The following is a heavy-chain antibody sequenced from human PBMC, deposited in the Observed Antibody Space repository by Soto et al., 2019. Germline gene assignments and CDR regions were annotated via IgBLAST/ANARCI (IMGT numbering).Heavy chain of an antibody. CDR2: IDKVGTDS. J-gene: IGHJ6*03. Sequence: EVQLVESGGGLVQPGGSLRLSCAASEFTFSGRSVHGVRQAPGKGLVWVSGIDKVGTDSTYADSVKGRFTSSRDNAKNTVYLQMNTLRVEDTAVYYCARGWFGPDVWGKGTTVTVSS. CDR3: ARGWFGPDV. CDR1: EFTFSGRS. D-gene: IGHD3-10*01. V-gene: IGHV3-74*01.